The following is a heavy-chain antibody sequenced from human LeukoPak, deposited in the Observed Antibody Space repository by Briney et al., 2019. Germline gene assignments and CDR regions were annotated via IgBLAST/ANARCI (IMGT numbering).Heavy chain of an antibody. CDR3: ATSSTGYSSSARFDY. CDR2: INPNSGGT. D-gene: IGHD6-13*01. J-gene: IGHJ4*02. CDR1: GYTSTNYY. Sequence: GASVKVSCKASGYTSTNYYLHWVRQAPGQGLEWMGWINPNSGGTNYAQKFQGRVTMTRDTSISTAYMELSRLRSDDTAVYYCATSSTGYSSSARFDYWGQGTLVTVSS. V-gene: IGHV1-2*02.